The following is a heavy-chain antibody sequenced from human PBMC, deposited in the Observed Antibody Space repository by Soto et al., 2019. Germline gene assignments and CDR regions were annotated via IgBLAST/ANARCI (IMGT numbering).Heavy chain of an antibody. Sequence: EVQLVESGGGLVQPGGSLRLSCAASGVTVSSNYMSWVRQAPGKGLEWVSVIYSGGSTYYADSVKGRFTISRDNSKNTLYLQMNSLRAEDTAVYYCARHGYYYGGGYFDYWGQGTLVTVSS. CDR2: IYSGGST. CDR1: GVTVSSNY. D-gene: IGHD5-18*01. J-gene: IGHJ4*02. V-gene: IGHV3-66*04. CDR3: ARHGYYYGGGYFDY.